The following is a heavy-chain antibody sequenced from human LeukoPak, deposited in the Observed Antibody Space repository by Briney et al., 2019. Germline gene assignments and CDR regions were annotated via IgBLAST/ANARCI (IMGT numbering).Heavy chain of an antibody. Sequence: SETLSLTCTVSRGPISSHYWSWIRQPPGKGLEWIGYVSFSGTTKYSPSLNSRVTISRDTSKNQFSLKLSSVTAADTAIYYCARNIVGPRQVDYWGQGTLVTVSS. J-gene: IGHJ4*02. D-gene: IGHD1-26*01. CDR1: RGPISSHY. CDR2: VSFSGTT. V-gene: IGHV4-59*11. CDR3: ARNIVGPRQVDY.